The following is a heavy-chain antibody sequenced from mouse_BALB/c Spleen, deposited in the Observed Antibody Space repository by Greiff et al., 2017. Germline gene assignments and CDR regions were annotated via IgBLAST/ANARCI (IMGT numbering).Heavy chain of an antibody. D-gene: IGHD1-1*01. Sequence: EVMLVESGGGLVQPGGSLKLSCAASGFTFSSYTMSWVRQTPEKRLEWVAYISNGGGSTYYPDTVKGRFTISRDNAKNTLYLQMSSLKSEDTAMYYCARRFTSNYFDYWGQGTTLTVSS. V-gene: IGHV5-12-2*01. J-gene: IGHJ2*01. CDR3: ARRFTSNYFDY. CDR1: GFTFSSYT. CDR2: ISNGGGST.